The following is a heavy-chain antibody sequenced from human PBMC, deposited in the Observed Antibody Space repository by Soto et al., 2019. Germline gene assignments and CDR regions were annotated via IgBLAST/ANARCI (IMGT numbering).Heavy chain of an antibody. CDR3: ATAMESRISTDQNADCMDL. CDR1: GFTFSSYA. J-gene: IGHJ6*02. D-gene: IGHD3-10*01. CDR2: ISGSGGST. V-gene: IGHV3-23*01. Sequence: GGSLRLSCAASGFTFSSYAMSWVRQAPGKGLEWVSAISGSGGSTYYADSVKGRFTISRDNSKNTLYLQMNSLRAEDTAVYYCATAMESRISTDQNADCMDLWGQRTPVTVSS.